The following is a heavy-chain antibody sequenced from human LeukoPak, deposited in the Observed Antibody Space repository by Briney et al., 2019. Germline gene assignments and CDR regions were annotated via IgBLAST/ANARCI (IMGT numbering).Heavy chain of an antibody. D-gene: IGHD3-9*01. CDR2: IYYSGSN. CDR3: AGGFDSDWAFDI. V-gene: IGHV4-59*01. CDR1: GGSISSYY. Sequence: PSETLSLTCTVSGGSISSYYWSWIRQPPGKGLEWIGYIYYSGSNNYNPSLKSRVTISVDTSKNQFSLKLSSVTAADTAVYYCAGGFDSDWAFDIWGQGTMVTVSS. J-gene: IGHJ3*02.